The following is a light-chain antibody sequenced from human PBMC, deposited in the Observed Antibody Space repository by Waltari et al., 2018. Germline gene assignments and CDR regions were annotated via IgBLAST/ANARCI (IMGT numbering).Light chain of an antibody. V-gene: IGLV2-11*01. Sequence: SALPQPRSVSGSPGQSVTISCTGTTSDVGGYNYVSWYQHHPGKAPKLMIFDVTQPPSGVPDRFSGSKSANTASLTISGLQAEDEADYYCCSFAGTYTWVFGGGTKVTVL. CDR1: TSDVGGYNY. CDR2: DVT. CDR3: CSFAGTYTWV. J-gene: IGLJ3*02.